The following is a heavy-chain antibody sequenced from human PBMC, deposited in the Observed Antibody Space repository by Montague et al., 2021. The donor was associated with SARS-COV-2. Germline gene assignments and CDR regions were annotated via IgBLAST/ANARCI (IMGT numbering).Heavy chain of an antibody. CDR2: ISSSGGGSTK. CDR1: RFIFSSYE. D-gene: IGHD2-21*01. J-gene: IGHJ6*02. CDR3: ARDRDWDDWCGMDV. Sequence: SLRLSCAASRFIFSSYEMNWVRQAPGKGLEWISYISSSGGGSTKHYTDXVKGRFTISRDNAKNSLYLQMNSLRVEDTAIYYCARDRDWDDWCGMDVWGQGTTVTVSS. V-gene: IGHV3-48*03.